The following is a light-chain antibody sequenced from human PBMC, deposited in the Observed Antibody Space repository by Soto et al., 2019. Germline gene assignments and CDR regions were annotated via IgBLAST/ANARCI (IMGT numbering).Light chain of an antibody. V-gene: IGLV3-21*02. CDR2: DDS. J-gene: IGLJ1*01. CDR3: HVWDSSSDHYV. Sequence: SYELTQPPLVSVAPGQTARITCGGNNIGGKSVHWYQQKPGQAPVLVVYDDSDRPSGIPDRFSGSNSGDTATLTIRRVEAGDEADYYCHVWDSSSDHYVFGTGTKVTVL. CDR1: NIGGKS.